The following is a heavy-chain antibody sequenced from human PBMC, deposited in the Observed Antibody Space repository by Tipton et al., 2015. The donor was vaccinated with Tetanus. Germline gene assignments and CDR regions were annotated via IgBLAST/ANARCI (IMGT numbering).Heavy chain of an antibody. CDR3: ARQADNWFDP. D-gene: IGHD6-25*01. CDR2: IYYNGNT. Sequence: TLSLTCSVSGGSLFSGSFYWAWLRQPPGKGLEWIEQIYYNGNTHYLSSLKSRVTISADTSNNQFSLSLRSVTAADTAVYYCARQADNWFDPWGQGTLVTVS. J-gene: IGHJ5*02. CDR1: GGSLFSGSFY. V-gene: IGHV4-39*01.